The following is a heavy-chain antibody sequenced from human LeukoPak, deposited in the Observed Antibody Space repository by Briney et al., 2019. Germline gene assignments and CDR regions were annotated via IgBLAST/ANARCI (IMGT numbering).Heavy chain of an antibody. J-gene: IGHJ4*02. V-gene: IGHV3-20*04. Sequence: GGSLRLSCAASGFTFDDYGMSWVRQAPGKGLGWVSGINWNGGSTGYADSVKGRFTISRDNAKNSLYLQMNSLRAEDTALYYCARYYYDSSGYLYYFDYWGQGTLVTVSS. CDR1: GFTFDDYG. CDR3: ARYYYDSSGYLYYFDY. D-gene: IGHD3-22*01. CDR2: INWNGGST.